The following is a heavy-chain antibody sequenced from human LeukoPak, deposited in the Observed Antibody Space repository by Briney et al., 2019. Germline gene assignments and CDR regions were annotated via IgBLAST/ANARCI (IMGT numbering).Heavy chain of an antibody. V-gene: IGHV3-21*01. Sequence: PGGSLRLSCAASGFTFSSYSMNWVRQAPGKGLEWVSSISSSSSYIYYADSVKGRFTISRDNAKNSLYLQMNSLRAEDTAVYYCASGWTQTYYDSWSARREYWGQGTMVTVSS. J-gene: IGHJ3*01. CDR2: ISSSSSYI. D-gene: IGHD3-3*01. CDR1: GFTFSSYS. CDR3: ASGWTQTYYDSWSARREY.